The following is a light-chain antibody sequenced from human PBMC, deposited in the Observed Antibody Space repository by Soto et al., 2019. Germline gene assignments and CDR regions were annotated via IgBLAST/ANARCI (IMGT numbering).Light chain of an antibody. V-gene: IGKV2-29*02. Sequence: IVLTHPPLSLSVAPGQPVSISCPDSQSLVNTGGRTYIQWYHQKPGQPPQLLICDVSIRVAGVPDRFSGSGSGTDFTLKISRVETEDVGVYYCMQSLHLPWTFGQGTKVDIK. J-gene: IGKJ1*01. CDR3: MQSLHLPWT. CDR2: DVS. CDR1: QSLVNTGGRTY.